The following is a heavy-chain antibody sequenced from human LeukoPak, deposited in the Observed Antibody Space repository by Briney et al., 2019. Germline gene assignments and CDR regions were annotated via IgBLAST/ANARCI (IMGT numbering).Heavy chain of an antibody. CDR3: ARGSGAY. CDR2: IYYSGST. V-gene: IGHV4-59*12. CDR1: GGSISSYY. D-gene: IGHD2-15*01. J-gene: IGHJ4*02. Sequence: SETLSLTCTVSGGSISSYYWSWIRQPPGKGLEWIGYIYYSGSTNYNPSLKSRVTISVDTSKNQFSLKLSSVTAADTAVYYCARGSGAYWGQGTLVTVSS.